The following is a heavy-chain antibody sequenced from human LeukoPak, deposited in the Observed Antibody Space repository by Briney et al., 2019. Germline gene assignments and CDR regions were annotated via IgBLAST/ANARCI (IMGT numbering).Heavy chain of an antibody. CDR3: ARTIGAAGIEY. CDR1: GFTVSYNY. D-gene: IGHD6-13*01. J-gene: IGHJ4*02. V-gene: IGHV3-53*01. CDR2: IYSGGST. Sequence: GGSLRLSCAASGFTVSYNYMSWVRQAPGKGLEWVSTIYSGGSTNYADSVKGRFTISRDNSKNILYLQMNSLRADDTAVYYCARTIGAAGIEYWGQGTLVTVSS.